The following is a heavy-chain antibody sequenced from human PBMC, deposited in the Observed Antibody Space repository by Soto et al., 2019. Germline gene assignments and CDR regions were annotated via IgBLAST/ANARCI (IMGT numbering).Heavy chain of an antibody. J-gene: IGHJ4*02. CDR3: ARAPVVVVPAAITFFDY. CDR1: GYTFTSYG. CDR2: ISAYNGNT. D-gene: IGHD2-2*01. Sequence: ASVKVSCKASGYTFTSYGISWVRQAPGQGLEWMGWISAYNGNTNYAQKLQGRVTMTTDTSRSTAYMELRSLRSDDTALYYCARAPVVVVPAAITFFDYWGQGTLVTVSS. V-gene: IGHV1-18*01.